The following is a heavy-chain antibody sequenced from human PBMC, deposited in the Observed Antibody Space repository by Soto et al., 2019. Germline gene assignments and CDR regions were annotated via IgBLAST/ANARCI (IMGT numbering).Heavy chain of an antibody. CDR3: GMAPHGLVYFDY. CDR1: GFTFSSYG. J-gene: IGHJ4*02. Sequence: GGSLRLSCAASGFTFSSYGMHWVRQAPGKGLEWVAVIWYDGSNKYYADSMKGRFTISRDNSKNTLYLQMNSLRAEDTAVYYCGMAPHGLVYFDYWGQGTLVTVSS. D-gene: IGHD1-26*01. V-gene: IGHV3-33*01. CDR2: IWYDGSNK.